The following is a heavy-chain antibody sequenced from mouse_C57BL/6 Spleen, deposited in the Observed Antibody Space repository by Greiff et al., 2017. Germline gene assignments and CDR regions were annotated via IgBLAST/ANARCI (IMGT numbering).Heavy chain of an antibody. D-gene: IGHD1-1*01. Sequence: EVKVVESGGGLVKPGGSLKLSCAASGFTFSDYGMHWVRQAPEKGLEWVAYISSGSSTIYYADTVKGRFTISRDNAKNTLFLQMTSLRSEDTAMYYCARGSVAYAMDYWGQGTSVTVSS. CDR2: ISSGSSTI. V-gene: IGHV5-17*01. J-gene: IGHJ4*01. CDR1: GFTFSDYG. CDR3: ARGSVAYAMDY.